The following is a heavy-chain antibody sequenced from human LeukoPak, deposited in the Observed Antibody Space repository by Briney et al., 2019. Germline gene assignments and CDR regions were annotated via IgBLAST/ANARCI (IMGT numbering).Heavy chain of an antibody. D-gene: IGHD2-2*01. CDR2: ISYDGSNK. CDR3: AKLIVVVPAPRDGMDV. J-gene: IGHJ6*04. CDR1: GFTFSSYG. Sequence: GGSLRLSCAASGFTFSSYGMHWVRQAPGKGLEWVAVISYDGSNKYYADSVKGRFIISRDNSKNTLYLQMNSLRTEDTAVYYCAKLIVVVPAPRDGMDVWGKGTTVTVSS. V-gene: IGHV3-30*18.